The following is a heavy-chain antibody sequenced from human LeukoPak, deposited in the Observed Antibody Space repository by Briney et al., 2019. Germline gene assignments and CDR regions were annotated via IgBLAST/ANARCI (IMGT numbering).Heavy chain of an antibody. CDR1: GFIFSDHY. V-gene: IGHV3-72*01. Sequence: GGSLRLSCAASGFIFSDHYMDWVRQAPGEGLEWVGRIRQKTNGYSTEYASSVKGRFTISRDDSRNSLYLQMNSLKTEDTAVYYCVRASTDYYFDYWGRGTLVTVSS. D-gene: IGHD3-9*01. CDR3: VRASTDYYFDY. CDR2: IRQKTNGYST. J-gene: IGHJ4*02.